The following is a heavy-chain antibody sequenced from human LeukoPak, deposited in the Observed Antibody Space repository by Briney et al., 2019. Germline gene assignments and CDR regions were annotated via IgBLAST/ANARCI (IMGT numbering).Heavy chain of an antibody. CDR2: ITSDGSNT. D-gene: IGHD3-10*01. J-gene: IGHJ6*02. Sequence: GGSLRLSCAASGFTFRSYWMHWVRQAPGQGLVWVSRITSDGSNTTYADSVKGRFTISRDNAKNTLYLQMNGLRAEDTAVYYCAKGEGSGSYYYYYYGMDVWGQGTTVTVSS. V-gene: IGHV3-74*03. CDR3: AKGEGSGSYYYYYYGMDV. CDR1: GFTFRSYW.